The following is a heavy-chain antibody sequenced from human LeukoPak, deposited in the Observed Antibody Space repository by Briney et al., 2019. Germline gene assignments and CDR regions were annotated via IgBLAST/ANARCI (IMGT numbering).Heavy chain of an antibody. CDR3: ARPINSYYYYYMDV. J-gene: IGHJ6*03. V-gene: IGHV3-64*01. CDR2: ISSNGGST. Sequence: HRGGSLRLSCAASGFTFSSYAMHWVRQAPGKGLEYVSAISSNGGSTYYANSVKGRFTISRDNSKNTLYLQMGSLRAEDMAVYYCARPINSYYYYYMDVWGKGTTVTVSS. CDR1: GFTFSSYA.